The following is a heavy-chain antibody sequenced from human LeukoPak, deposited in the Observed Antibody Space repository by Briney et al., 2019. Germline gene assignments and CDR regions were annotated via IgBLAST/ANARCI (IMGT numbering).Heavy chain of an antibody. CDR3: ARGDYGDYVLDY. CDR1: GYTFTGYY. D-gene: IGHD4-17*01. Sequence: ASVKVSCKASGYTFTGYYMHWVRQAPGQGLEWMGWINPNSGGTNYAQKFQGRVTRTRDTSISTAYMELSRLRSDDTAVYYCARGDYGDYVLDYWGQGTLVTVSS. V-gene: IGHV1-2*02. J-gene: IGHJ4*02. CDR2: INPNSGGT.